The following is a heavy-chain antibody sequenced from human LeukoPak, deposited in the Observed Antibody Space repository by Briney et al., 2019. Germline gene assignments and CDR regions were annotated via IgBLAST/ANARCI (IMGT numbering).Heavy chain of an antibody. Sequence: GGSLRLSCAASGFTVSSNHMSWVRQAPGKGLEWVSVIYSGGSTYYADSVKGRFTISRDNSKNTLYLQMNSLRAEDTAVYYCARDQSEMATIRPYYYGMDVWGQGTTVTVSS. J-gene: IGHJ6*02. D-gene: IGHD5-24*01. V-gene: IGHV3-66*01. CDR1: GFTVSSNH. CDR3: ARDQSEMATIRPYYYGMDV. CDR2: IYSGGST.